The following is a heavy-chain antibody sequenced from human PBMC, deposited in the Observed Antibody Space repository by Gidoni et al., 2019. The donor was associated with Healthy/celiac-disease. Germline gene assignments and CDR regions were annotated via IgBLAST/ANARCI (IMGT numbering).Heavy chain of an antibody. D-gene: IGHD1-26*01. CDR2: INPSGGST. V-gene: IGHV1-46*03. CDR3: ARDREHSGFDY. J-gene: IGHJ4*02. CDR1: GYTFPSYY. Sequence: QVQLVQSGAEVKKPGASVKVSCKASGYTFPSYYMHWVRQAPGQGLEWMGIINPSGGSTSYAQKFQGRVTMTRDTSTSTVYMGLSSLRSEDTAVYYCARDREHSGFDYWGQGTLVTVSS.